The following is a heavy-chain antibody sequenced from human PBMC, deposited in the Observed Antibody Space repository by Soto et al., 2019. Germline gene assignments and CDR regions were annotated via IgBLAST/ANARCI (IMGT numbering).Heavy chain of an antibody. CDR1: ADIVSSNSAA. V-gene: IGHV6-1*01. CDR3: ARGDQGFDY. CDR2: TYYRSKWFN. J-gene: IGHJ4*02. Sequence: SQTLSLTCPISADIVSSNSAAWNCIRQSPSRGLEWLGRTYYRSKWFNNYALSVKSRITINPDTSKNQFSLQLNSVTPEDTAVYYCARGDQGFDYWGQGTLVTVSS. D-gene: IGHD3-16*01.